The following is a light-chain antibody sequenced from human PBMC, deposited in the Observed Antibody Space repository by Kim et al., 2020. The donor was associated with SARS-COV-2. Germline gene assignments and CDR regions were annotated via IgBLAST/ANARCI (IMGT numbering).Light chain of an antibody. CDR2: KES. Sequence: SYELTQPPSVSRSPGQTARLTCSGDALPKQYDYWYQQKPGQAPLLVIYKESERPSGSPERFSCSSSGTTVTLTISGVQAEDEADYYCQTADSSGTDWVFGGGTQLTVL. J-gene: IGLJ3*02. V-gene: IGLV3-25*03. CDR1: ALPKQY. CDR3: QTADSSGTDWV.